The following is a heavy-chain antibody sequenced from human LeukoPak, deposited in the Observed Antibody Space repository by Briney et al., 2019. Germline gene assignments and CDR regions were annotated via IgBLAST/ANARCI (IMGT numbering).Heavy chain of an antibody. V-gene: IGHV4-30-4*08. CDR3: ARRTPSWAFDI. J-gene: IGHJ3*02. CDR2: IYYSGST. CDR1: GGSISSGDYY. Sequence: SQTLSLTCTVSGGSISSGDYYWSWIRQPPGKGLEWIGYIYYSGSTYYNPSLKSRVTISVDTSKNPFSLKLSSVTAADTAVYYCARRTPSWAFDIWGQGTMVTVSS.